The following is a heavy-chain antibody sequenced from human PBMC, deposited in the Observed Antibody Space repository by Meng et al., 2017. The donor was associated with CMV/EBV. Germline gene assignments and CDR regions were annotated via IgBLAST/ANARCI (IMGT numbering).Heavy chain of an antibody. CDR1: GFTFSSYS. Sequence: GESLKISCAASGFTFSSYSMNWVRQAPGKGLEWVSSISSSSSYIYYADSVKGRFTISRDNAKNSLYLQMNSLRAEDTAVYYCARVVDCSSTSCYKGLDYWGKGTLVTVSS. V-gene: IGHV3-21*01. CDR3: ARVVDCSSTSCYKGLDY. J-gene: IGHJ4*02. CDR2: ISSSSSYI. D-gene: IGHD2-2*02.